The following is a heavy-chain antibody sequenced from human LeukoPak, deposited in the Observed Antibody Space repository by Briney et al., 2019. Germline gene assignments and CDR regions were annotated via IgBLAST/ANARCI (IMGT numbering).Heavy chain of an antibody. V-gene: IGHV4-59*01. CDR1: GASITRYF. J-gene: IGHJ4*02. D-gene: IGHD5-12*01. CDR2: ISSGGST. Sequence: SETLSLTCTVSGASITRYFWNWIRQPPGKELEWIGYISSGGSTNYNPSLKSRVTISIHTSKNQFPLKLTSATAADTAVYYCARGDDYKLTLFDYWGQGTLVTLS. CDR3: ARGDDYKLTLFDY.